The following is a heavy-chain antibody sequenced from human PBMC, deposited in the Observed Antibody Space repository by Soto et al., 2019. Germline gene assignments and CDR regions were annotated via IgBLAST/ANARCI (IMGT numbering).Heavy chain of an antibody. CDR1: GYSFTSYW. Sequence: KISCKGSGYSFTSYWIGWVRQMPGKGLEWMGIIYPGDSDTRYSPSFQGQVTISADKSISTAYLQWSSLKASDTAMYYCARRPFVAAAGSPFDYWGQGTLVTV. CDR2: IYPGDSDT. CDR3: ARRPFVAAAGSPFDY. D-gene: IGHD6-13*01. J-gene: IGHJ4*02. V-gene: IGHV5-51*01.